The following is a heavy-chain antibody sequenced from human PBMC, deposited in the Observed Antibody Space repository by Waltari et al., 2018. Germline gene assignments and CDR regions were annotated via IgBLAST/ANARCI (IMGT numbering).Heavy chain of an antibody. CDR1: GGSFSGYY. CDR2: INHSGST. D-gene: IGHD3-3*01. CDR3: ARGLVTIFGVALYHYYMDV. J-gene: IGHJ6*03. V-gene: IGHV4-34*01. Sequence: QVQLQQWGAGLLKPSETLSLTCAVYGGSFSGYYWSWIRQPPGKGLEWIGEINHSGSTNYNPSLKSRVTISVDTSKNQFSLKLSSVTAADTAVYYCARGLVTIFGVALYHYYMDVWGKGTTVTISS.